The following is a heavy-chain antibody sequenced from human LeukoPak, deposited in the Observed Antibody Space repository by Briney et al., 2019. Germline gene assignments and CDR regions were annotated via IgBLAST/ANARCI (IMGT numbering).Heavy chain of an antibody. Sequence: SETLSLTCTVSGDSISTYYWSWIRQPPGKGLEWIGYIYYRVTSDYNPSLKSRVAISVDTSKNQFSLKLSSVTAADTAVYYCAGDGDAFDIWGQGTMVTVSS. V-gene: IGHV4-59*12. J-gene: IGHJ3*02. CDR3: AGDGDAFDI. CDR2: IYYRVTS. CDR1: GDSISTYY.